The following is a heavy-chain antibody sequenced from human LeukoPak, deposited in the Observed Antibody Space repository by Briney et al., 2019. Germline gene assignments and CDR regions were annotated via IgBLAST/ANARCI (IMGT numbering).Heavy chain of an antibody. J-gene: IGHJ5*02. CDR3: VRTRPVSGWFDP. V-gene: IGHV2-70*11. CDR1: GFSLRTSGMC. D-gene: IGHD5/OR15-5a*01. CDR2: IDWDNDK. Sequence: SGPALVKPTQTLTLTCTFSGFSLRTSGMCVSWIRQPPGKALEWLARIDWDNDKYYTTSLKTRLTISKDTSKNQVVLTMTNMDLVDTATYYCVRTRPVSGWFDPWGQGTLVTVSS.